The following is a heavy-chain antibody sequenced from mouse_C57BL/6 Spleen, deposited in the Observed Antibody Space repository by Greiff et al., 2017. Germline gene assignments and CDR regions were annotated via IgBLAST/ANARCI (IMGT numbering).Heavy chain of an antibody. V-gene: IGHV14-4*01. D-gene: IGHD3-3*01. CDR3: TTGDPGYFDV. CDR1: GFNIKDDY. CDR2: IDPENGDT. Sequence: EVKLMESGAELVRPGASVKLSCTASGFNIKDDYMHWVKQRPEQGLEWIGWIDPENGDTEYASKFQGKATITADTSSNTAYLQLSSLTSEDTAVYYCTTGDPGYFDVWGTGTTVTVSS. J-gene: IGHJ1*03.